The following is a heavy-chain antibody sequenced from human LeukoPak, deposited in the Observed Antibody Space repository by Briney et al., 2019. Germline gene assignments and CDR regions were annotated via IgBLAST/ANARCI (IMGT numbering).Heavy chain of an antibody. CDR3: ARSAARSTLAPFDY. V-gene: IGHV3-66*02. J-gene: IGHJ4*02. CDR1: GFTVSSSY. CDR2: LYSGGKT. Sequence: PGGSLRLSCAASGFTVSSSYMTWVRQAPGKGLEWVSVLYSGGKTYYADSVKGRFTISSDNSKNTLYLQMNSLRGEDTAVYYCARSAARSTLAPFDYWGQGTLVTVSS.